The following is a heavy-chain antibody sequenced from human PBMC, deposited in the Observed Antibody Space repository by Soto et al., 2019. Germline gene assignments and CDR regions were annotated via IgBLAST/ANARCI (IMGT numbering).Heavy chain of an antibody. CDR3: ARGWGRAVYAMDV. V-gene: IGHV1-46*04. CDR2: INPVGGST. Sequence: QVQLVQSGAEVKKPGASVRVSCKASGYTFTSYYIHWVRQAPGQGLEWVSIINPVGGSTNYAQKLQGRVTVTRDTSTSTVHMGLSSLRSEDTAVYYCARGWGRAVYAMDVWGQGTTVTLPS. CDR1: GYTFTSYY. J-gene: IGHJ6*01. D-gene: IGHD1-26*01.